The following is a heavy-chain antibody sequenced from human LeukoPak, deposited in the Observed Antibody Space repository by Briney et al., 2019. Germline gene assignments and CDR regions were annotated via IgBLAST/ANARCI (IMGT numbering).Heavy chain of an antibody. J-gene: IGHJ4*02. D-gene: IGHD4-23*01. V-gene: IGHV3-53*05. CDR3: TKDLRYYYADNHSEMDEHDY. Sequence: GGSLRLSCAASGLTVSSNYIWVRQAPGKGLEWVSVIYSGGSKYYADSVKGRFTISRDNSKNTLSLQMNSLRVEDTALYYCTKDLRYYYADNHSEMDEHDYWGQGTLVTVSS. CDR2: IYSGGSK. CDR1: GLTVSSNY.